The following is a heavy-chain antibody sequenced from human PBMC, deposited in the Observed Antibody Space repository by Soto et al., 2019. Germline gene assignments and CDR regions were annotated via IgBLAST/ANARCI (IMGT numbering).Heavy chain of an antibody. V-gene: IGHV3-7*03. D-gene: IGHD2-21*02. J-gene: IGHJ4*02. CDR2: IKEDGSEK. CDR3: VRARRKSVEYCGRYCFRHYDS. Sequence: GGSLRLSCVVSGFTFSSYWMGWVRQTPGKGLQWVANIKEDGSEKYYVGSVKGRCTISRDNTETSLFLHLNSLTAEDTAVYYCVRARRKSVEYCGRYCFRHYDSWGQGTLVTVSS. CDR1: GFTFSSYW.